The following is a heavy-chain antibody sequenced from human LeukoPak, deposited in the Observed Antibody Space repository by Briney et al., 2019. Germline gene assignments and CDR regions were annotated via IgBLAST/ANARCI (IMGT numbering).Heavy chain of an antibody. CDR3: ARQAYSSNLGWFDP. CDR1: GGSISSGGYY. D-gene: IGHD6-13*01. V-gene: IGHV4-31*03. CDR2: IYYSGST. J-gene: IGHJ5*02. Sequence: SETLSLTCTVSGGSISSGGYYWSWVRQHPGKGLEWIGYIYYSGSTYYNPSLKSRVTISVDTSKNQFSLKLSSVTAADTAVYYCARQAYSSNLGWFDPWGQGTLVTVSS.